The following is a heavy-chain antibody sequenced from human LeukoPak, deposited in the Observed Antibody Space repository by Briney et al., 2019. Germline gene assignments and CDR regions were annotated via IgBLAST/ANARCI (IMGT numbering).Heavy chain of an antibody. D-gene: IGHD6-13*01. CDR2: IWFDGSNK. Sequence: PGGSLTLSSAASGFTFNSYGMHWVRQAPGKGLEWVAIIWFDGSNKDYADSVKGRFTISRDNSKNTVYLQMNSLRVEDTAVYYCARIGSSWSADYWGQGTLVTVSA. V-gene: IGHV3-33*01. CDR3: ARIGSSWSADY. CDR1: GFTFNSYG. J-gene: IGHJ4*02.